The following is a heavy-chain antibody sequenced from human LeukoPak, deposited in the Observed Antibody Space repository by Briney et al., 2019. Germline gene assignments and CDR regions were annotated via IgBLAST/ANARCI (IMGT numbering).Heavy chain of an antibody. D-gene: IGHD3-10*01. Sequence: PSETLSLTCTVSGGSISSYYWRWIRQPAGKGLEWIGRIYTSGSTNYNPSLKSRVTMSVDTSKNQFSLKLSSVTAADTAVYYCATEFATMVPKAFDIWGQGTVVTVSS. CDR3: ATEFATMVPKAFDI. J-gene: IGHJ3*02. CDR2: IYTSGST. CDR1: GGSISSYY. V-gene: IGHV4-4*07.